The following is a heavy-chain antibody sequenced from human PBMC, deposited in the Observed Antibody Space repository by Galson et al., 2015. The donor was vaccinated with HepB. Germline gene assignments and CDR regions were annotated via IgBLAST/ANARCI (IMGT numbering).Heavy chain of an antibody. CDR3: ARGVYSSSSYYYGMDV. D-gene: IGHD6-6*01. V-gene: IGHV1-69*06. CDR2: IIPIFGTA. J-gene: IGHJ6*02. Sequence: SVKVSCKASGGTFSSYAISWVRQAPGQGLEWMGGIIPIFGTANYAQKFQGRVTITADKSTSTAYMELSSLRSEDTAVYYCARGVYSSSSYYYGMDVWGQGTTVTVSS. CDR1: GGTFSSYA.